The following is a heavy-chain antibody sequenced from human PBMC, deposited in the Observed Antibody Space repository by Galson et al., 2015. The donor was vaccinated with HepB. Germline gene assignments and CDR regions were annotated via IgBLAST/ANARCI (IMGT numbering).Heavy chain of an antibody. Sequence: SVKVSCKASGGTFSRYAISWVRQAPGQGLEWMGGIIPIFGTANYAQKFQGRVTITADESTSTAYMELSSLRSEDTAVYYCARGDRGWNYDIDYWGQGTLVTVSS. CDR3: ARGDRGWNYDIDY. CDR1: GGTFSRYA. CDR2: IIPIFGTA. V-gene: IGHV1-69*13. J-gene: IGHJ4*02. D-gene: IGHD1-7*01.